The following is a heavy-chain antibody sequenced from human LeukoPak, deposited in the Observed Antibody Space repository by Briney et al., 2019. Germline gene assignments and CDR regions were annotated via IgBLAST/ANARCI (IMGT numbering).Heavy chain of an antibody. V-gene: IGHV4-61*02. CDR3: ARQTFGASYFDS. CDR2: VYNSGST. CDR1: GGSISRGSYY. J-gene: IGHJ4*02. D-gene: IGHD3-10*01. Sequence: PSQTLSLTCIVSGGSISRGSYYWNWIRQPAGKGLEWMGRVYNSGSTNYNPSLKSRVTISTDMSKNQFSLKLSSVTAADTAVYYCARQTFGASYFDSWGQGTLVTVSS.